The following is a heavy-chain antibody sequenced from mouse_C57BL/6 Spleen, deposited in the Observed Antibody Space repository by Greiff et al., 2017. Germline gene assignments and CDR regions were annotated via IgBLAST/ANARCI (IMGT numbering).Heavy chain of an antibody. CDR2: ISAGGSYT. CDR3: ARDLRTTVVAPYAMDY. Sequence: DVQLVESGGGLVKPGGSLKLSCAASGFTFSSYAMSWVRQTPEKRLEWVATISAGGSYTYYPDNVKGRFTISRDNAKNNLYLQMSHLKSEDTAMYYCARDLRTTVVAPYAMDYWGQGHSVTVSS. V-gene: IGHV5-4*01. CDR1: GFTFSSYA. D-gene: IGHD1-1*01. J-gene: IGHJ4*01.